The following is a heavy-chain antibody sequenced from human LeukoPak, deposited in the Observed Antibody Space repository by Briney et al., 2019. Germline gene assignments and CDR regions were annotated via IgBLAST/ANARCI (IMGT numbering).Heavy chain of an antibody. D-gene: IGHD1-26*01. CDR1: GGTFSSYA. Sequence: AASVKVSCKASGGTFSSYAISWVRQAPGQGLEWMGGIIPIFGTANYAQKFQGRVTITADESTSTAYMELSSLRSEDTAVYYCARAEWGDYYYYMDVWGKGTTVTVSS. J-gene: IGHJ6*03. V-gene: IGHV1-69*13. CDR2: IIPIFGTA. CDR3: ARAEWGDYYYYMDV.